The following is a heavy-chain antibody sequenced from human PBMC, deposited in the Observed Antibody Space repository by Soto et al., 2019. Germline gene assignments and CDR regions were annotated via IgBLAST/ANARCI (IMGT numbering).Heavy chain of an antibody. CDR1: GGTFSIFA. Sequence: QGQLVQSGAEVKKPGSWVKVSCKASGGTFSIFAITWVRQPPGQGLEWMGGVIPIVGTANYAQKFQDRVTITADESTSTADMELSSVRSDDTAVYYCARAVYSYGHVWYFDDWGQGTLVTVSS. CDR2: VIPIVGTA. D-gene: IGHD5-18*01. J-gene: IGHJ4*02. V-gene: IGHV1-69*12. CDR3: ARAVYSYGHVWYFDD.